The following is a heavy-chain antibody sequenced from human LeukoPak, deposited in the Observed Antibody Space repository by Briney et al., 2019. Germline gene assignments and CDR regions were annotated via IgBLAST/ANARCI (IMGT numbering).Heavy chain of an antibody. J-gene: IGHJ1*01. V-gene: IGHV3-23*01. CDR1: GFTCSSYA. CDR2: ISGSGGST. Sequence: GGSLRLSCAASGFTCSSYAMSWVRQAPGKGLEWVSAISGSGGSTYYADSVKGRFTISRDNSKNTLYLQMNSLRAEDTAVYYCAKSVGYCSGGSCRAEYFQHWSQGTLVTVSS. CDR3: AKSVGYCSGGSCRAEYFQH. D-gene: IGHD2-15*01.